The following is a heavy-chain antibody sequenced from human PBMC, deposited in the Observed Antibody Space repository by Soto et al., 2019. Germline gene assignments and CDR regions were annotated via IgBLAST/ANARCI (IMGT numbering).Heavy chain of an antibody. D-gene: IGHD3-10*01. V-gene: IGHV4-31*03. CDR2: IYYSGST. CDR1: GGSISSGGYY. Sequence: QVQLQESGPGLVKPSQTLSLTCTVSGGSISSGGYYWSWIRQHPGKGLEWIGYIYYSGSTYYNPSLKSRFTISVDTSKNQFSLKLSSVTAADTAVYYCARWVFGSGSPLQDAFDIWGQGTMVTVSS. CDR3: ARWVFGSGSPLQDAFDI. J-gene: IGHJ3*02.